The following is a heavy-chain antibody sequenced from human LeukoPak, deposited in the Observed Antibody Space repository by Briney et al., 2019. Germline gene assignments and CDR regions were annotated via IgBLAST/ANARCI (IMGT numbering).Heavy chain of an antibody. J-gene: IGHJ3*02. V-gene: IGHV3-30-3*01. D-gene: IGHD2-2*01. CDR2: ISYDGSNK. CDR3: ARSRGKSTTDAFDI. Sequence: PGRSLRLSCAASGFTFSSFAMHWVRQAPGKGLEWVAVISYDGSNKYYADSVKGRFTISRDNSKNTLYLQMNSLRAEDTAVYYCARSRGKSTTDAFDIWGQGTMVTVSS. CDR1: GFTFSSFA.